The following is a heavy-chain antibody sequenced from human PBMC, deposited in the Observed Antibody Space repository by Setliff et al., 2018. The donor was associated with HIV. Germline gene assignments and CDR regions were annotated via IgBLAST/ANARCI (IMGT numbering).Heavy chain of an antibody. V-gene: IGHV3-7*03. CDR3: ASLTITMIDRWFHH. Sequence: PGGSLRLSCAASGFIFNAYWMSWVRQAPGKGLEWVANIKPDGREKYYADSVKGRFTISRDNSKNTLYLQMNSLRAEDTAVYYCASLTITMIDRWFHHWGQGTLVTVSS. D-gene: IGHD3-22*01. J-gene: IGHJ1*01. CDR2: IKPDGREK. CDR1: GFIFNAYW.